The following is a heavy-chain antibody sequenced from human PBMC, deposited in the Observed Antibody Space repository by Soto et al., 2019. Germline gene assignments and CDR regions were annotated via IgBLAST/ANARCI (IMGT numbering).Heavy chain of an antibody. CDR3: ASPRRGYYYMDV. V-gene: IGHV3-66*01. CDR2: IYSGGST. CDR1: GFTVSSNY. J-gene: IGHJ6*03. Sequence: EVQLVESGGGLVQPGGSLRLSCAASGFTVSSNYMSWVRQAPGKGLEWVSVIYSGGSTYYADSVKGRFTISRDNSKNTLYLQMNSLRAEDTAAYYCASPRRGYYYMDVWGKGTTVTVSS.